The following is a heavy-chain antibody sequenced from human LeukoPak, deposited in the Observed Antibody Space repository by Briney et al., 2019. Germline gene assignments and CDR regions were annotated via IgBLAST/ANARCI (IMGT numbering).Heavy chain of an antibody. J-gene: IGHJ6*04. D-gene: IGHD3-10*02. CDR1: GGSFSGYY. CDR2: ISSSGSTI. V-gene: IGHV3-11*04. Sequence: LSLTCAVYGGSFSGYYWSWIRQPPEKGLEWVSYISSSGSTIYYADSVKGRFTISRDNAKNSLYLQMNSLRAEDTAVYYCAELGITMIGGVWGKGTTVTISS. CDR3: AELGITMIGGV.